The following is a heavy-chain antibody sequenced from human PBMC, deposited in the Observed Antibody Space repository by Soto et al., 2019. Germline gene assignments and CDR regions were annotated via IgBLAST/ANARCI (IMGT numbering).Heavy chain of an antibody. V-gene: IGHV3-21*01. CDR1: GFTFSSYS. J-gene: IGHJ6*02. CDR3: ARDRVGYCSGGRCYTYGMDA. D-gene: IGHD2-15*01. CDR2: ISSSSSYI. Sequence: PGGSLRLSCAASGFTFSSYSMNWVRQAPGKGLEWVSSISSSSSYIYYADSVKGRFTISRDNAKNSLYLQMNSLRAEDTAVYYCARDRVGYCSGGRCYTYGMDAWGQGTTVTVSS.